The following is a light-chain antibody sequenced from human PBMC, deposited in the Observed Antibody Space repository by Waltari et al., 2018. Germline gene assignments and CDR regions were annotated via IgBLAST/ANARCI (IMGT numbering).Light chain of an antibody. CDR3: QQYYTTPYT. CDR1: QILLHSDGKTY. Sequence: IVMTQTPVSLSVTPGQPASISCKSSQILLHSDGKTYLYWYLQKPGQSPQLLIYEVSSRFSGVPDRFSGRGSGTDFTLTVSSLQAEDVAVYYCQQYYTTPYTFGQGTKLEIK. V-gene: IGKV2-29*02. J-gene: IGKJ2*01. CDR2: EVS.